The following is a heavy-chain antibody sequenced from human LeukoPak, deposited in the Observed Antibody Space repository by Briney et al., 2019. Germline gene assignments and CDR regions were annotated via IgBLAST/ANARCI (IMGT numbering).Heavy chain of an antibody. CDR2: MNPNSGNT. D-gene: IGHD2-2*02. CDR3: ARGSVPAAILEYYFDY. CDR1: GYTFTSYD. J-gene: IGHJ4*02. V-gene: IGHV1-8*01. Sequence: ASVKVSCKASGYTFTSYDINWVRQATGQGLEWMGWMNPNSGNTGYAQKFQGRVTMTRNTSISTAYMELSSLRSEDTAVYYCARGSVPAAILEYYFDYWGQGTLVTVSS.